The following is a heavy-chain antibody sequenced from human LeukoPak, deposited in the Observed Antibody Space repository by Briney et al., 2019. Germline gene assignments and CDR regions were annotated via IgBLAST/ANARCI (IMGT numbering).Heavy chain of an antibody. CDR1: GFTFSSYA. CDR3: ARGEEKATITALDS. Sequence: GGSLRLSCAASGFTFSSYAMHWVRQAPGKGLEWVSAISSSSSYIYCADSIKGRFTISRDNAENSLYLQMNSLRAVDTAVYFCARGEEKATITALDSWGQGTLVTVSS. V-gene: IGHV3-21*01. J-gene: IGHJ4*02. D-gene: IGHD5-24*01. CDR2: ISSSSSYI.